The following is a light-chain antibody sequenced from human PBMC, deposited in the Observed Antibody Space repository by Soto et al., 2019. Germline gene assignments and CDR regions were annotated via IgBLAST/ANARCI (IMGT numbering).Light chain of an antibody. V-gene: IGLV2-14*01. CDR1: SSDIGGYNY. Sequence: QSVLTQPASVSGSPGQSITISCTGTSSDIGGYNYVSWYQQHPGKAPKLMIYDVSNRPSGVSNRFSGSKSGNTASLTISGLQAEDEADYYCSAYTSRSTGVFGTGTKVP. CDR2: DVS. CDR3: SAYTSRSTGV. J-gene: IGLJ1*01.